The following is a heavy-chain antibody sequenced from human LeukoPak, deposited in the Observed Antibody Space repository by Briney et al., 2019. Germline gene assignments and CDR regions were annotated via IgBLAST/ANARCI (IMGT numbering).Heavy chain of an antibody. CDR3: VRDQAGLDY. CDR1: GDSVSSNSGA. Sequence: SQTLSLTCAISGDSVSSNSGAWNWIRQSPSRGLEWLGRTYYRSKWYNDYAESVKSRINIKPGTSRNQFSLQLNSVTPEDTAVYYCVRDQAGLDYWGQGTLVTVSS. J-gene: IGHJ4*02. V-gene: IGHV6-1*01. CDR2: TYYRSKWYN. D-gene: IGHD6-13*01.